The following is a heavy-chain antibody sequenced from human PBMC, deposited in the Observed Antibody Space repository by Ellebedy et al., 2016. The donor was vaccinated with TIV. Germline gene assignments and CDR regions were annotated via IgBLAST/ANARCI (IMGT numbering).Heavy chain of an antibody. V-gene: IGHV3-48*02. CDR2: ISSSCSPI. CDR3: ARDENYGAEVIDY. Sequence: GESLKISCAASGFTFSSYSMNWVRQAPGKGLEWVSYISSSCSPILYADSVKGRFSISRDNVKNSLYLQMNSLRDEDTAVYYCARDENYGAEVIDYWGQGTLVTVSS. CDR1: GFTFSSYS. D-gene: IGHD4-17*01. J-gene: IGHJ4*02.